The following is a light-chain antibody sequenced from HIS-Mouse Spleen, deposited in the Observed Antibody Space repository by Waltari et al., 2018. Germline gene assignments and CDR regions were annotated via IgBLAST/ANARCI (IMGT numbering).Light chain of an antibody. CDR1: SSNIGSNY. Sequence: QSVLTQPPSASGTPGQRVTISCSGSSSNIGSNYVYWYQQLPGTAPKPLIYRNNQRPSAVPDRFSGSKSGTSASLASSGLRSEDEADYYCAAWDDSLSGPVFGGGTKLTVL. V-gene: IGLV1-47*01. CDR3: AAWDDSLSGPV. CDR2: RNN. J-gene: IGLJ3*02.